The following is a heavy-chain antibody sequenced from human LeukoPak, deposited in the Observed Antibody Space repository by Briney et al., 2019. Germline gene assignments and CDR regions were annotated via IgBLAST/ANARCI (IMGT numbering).Heavy chain of an antibody. Sequence: SETLSLTCAVYGGSFSGYYWSWIRQPPGKGLEWTGEINHSGSTNYNPSLKSRVTISVDTSKNQFSLKLSSVTAADTAVYYCARGRGDRGHSYGLPQKYNWFDPWGQGTLVTVSS. CDR2: INHSGST. CDR1: GGSFSGYY. D-gene: IGHD5-18*01. J-gene: IGHJ5*02. V-gene: IGHV4-34*01. CDR3: ARGRGDRGHSYGLPQKYNWFDP.